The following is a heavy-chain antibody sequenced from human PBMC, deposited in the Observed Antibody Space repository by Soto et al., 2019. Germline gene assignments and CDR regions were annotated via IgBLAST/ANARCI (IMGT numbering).Heavy chain of an antibody. J-gene: IGHJ4*02. CDR1: GGSISSGGYY. V-gene: IGHV4-30-4*08. D-gene: IGHD6-19*01. CDR2: IYYSGST. CDR3: ARDRPWLVRTV. Sequence: SETLSLTCTVSGGSISSGGYYWSWIRQLPGKGLGWIGNIYYSGSTYNNPPLKSRVTISVDTSKNQFSLKLSSVTAADTAVYYCARDRPWLVRTVWGQGTLVTVSS.